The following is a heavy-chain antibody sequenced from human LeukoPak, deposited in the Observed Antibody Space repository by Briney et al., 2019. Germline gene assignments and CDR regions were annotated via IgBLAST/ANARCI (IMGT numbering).Heavy chain of an antibody. Sequence: GGSLRLSCTASRFTFSNYVMSWVRQAPGKGLEWVSAISGSGGSTDYADSVKGRFTISRDNSKNTLYLQMNSLRAEDTAVYYCAKVSYGSGSYYKVFDYWGQGTLVTVSS. D-gene: IGHD3-10*01. CDR3: AKVSYGSGSYYKVFDY. V-gene: IGHV3-23*01. CDR1: RFTFSNYV. J-gene: IGHJ4*02. CDR2: ISGSGGST.